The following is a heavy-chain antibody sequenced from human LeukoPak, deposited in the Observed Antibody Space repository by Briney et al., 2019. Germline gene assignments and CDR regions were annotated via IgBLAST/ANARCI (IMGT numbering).Heavy chain of an antibody. CDR2: MDADGSNT. CDR1: GFTFKNSW. J-gene: IGHJ4*02. D-gene: IGHD4/OR15-4a*01. CDR3: ARGAAGQRGFDY. Sequence: GGSLRLSCVASGFTFKNSWMHWVRQAPGKGLVWVSRMDADGSNTHYVDSVKGRFTISRDNAKNSLYLQMHSLRDEDTALYYCARGAAGQRGFDYWGQGTLVTVSS. V-gene: IGHV3-74*01.